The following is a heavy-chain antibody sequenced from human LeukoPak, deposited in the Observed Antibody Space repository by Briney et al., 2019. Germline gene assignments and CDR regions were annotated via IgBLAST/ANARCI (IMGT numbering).Heavy chain of an antibody. J-gene: IGHJ4*02. Sequence: SETLSLTCTVSGGSVSSRNYYWAWIRQPPGKGLEWIGYVHYSGSTNYNPSLKSRVTISADTSKNQFSLKLTSVTAADTAVYYCARIGDILKIDYWGRGTLVTVSS. CDR2: VHYSGST. V-gene: IGHV4-61*01. CDR3: ARIGDILKIDY. D-gene: IGHD3-9*01. CDR1: GGSVSSRNYY.